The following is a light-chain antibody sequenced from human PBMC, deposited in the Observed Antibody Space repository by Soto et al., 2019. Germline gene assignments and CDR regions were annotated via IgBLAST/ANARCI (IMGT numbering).Light chain of an antibody. CDR1: QTISNW. V-gene: IGKV1-5*01. J-gene: IGKJ1*01. Sequence: DIQMTQSPSTLSASIGDRVTITCRASQTISNWLAWYQQKPGKAPKVLIHDASRLESGVPSRFSGSGSGTEFTLTINNLQQDDFGIYYCRQYDSESTFGQGTKVDIK. CDR3: RQYDSEST. CDR2: DAS.